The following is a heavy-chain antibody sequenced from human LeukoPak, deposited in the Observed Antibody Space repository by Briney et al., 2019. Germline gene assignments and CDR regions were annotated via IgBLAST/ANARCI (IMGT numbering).Heavy chain of an antibody. V-gene: IGHV1-46*01. Sequence: GASVKVSCKASGYTFTSYYMHWVRQAPGQGLEWMGIINPSGGNTNYAQKLQGRVTMTTDTSTSTAYMELGSLRSDDTAVYYCARHIIQQLMTYYYYGMDVWGQGTTVTVSS. J-gene: IGHJ6*02. D-gene: IGHD6-13*01. CDR1: GYTFTSYY. CDR2: INPSGGNT. CDR3: ARHIIQQLMTYYYYGMDV.